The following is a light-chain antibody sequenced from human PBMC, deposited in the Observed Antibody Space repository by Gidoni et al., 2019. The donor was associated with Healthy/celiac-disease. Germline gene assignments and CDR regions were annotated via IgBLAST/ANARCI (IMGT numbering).Light chain of an antibody. V-gene: IGKV1-33*01. Sequence: DIKMTQSPSSLSASVGDRVTITCQASQDISDYLYWYQQKPGKAPKILIYNAYNLEPGVPSRFSGSGSGAEFTFTISSLQPEDSAIYYCQQDDNLPPLTFGGGTKVEIK. CDR3: QQDDNLPPLT. CDR2: NAY. CDR1: QDISDY. J-gene: IGKJ4*01.